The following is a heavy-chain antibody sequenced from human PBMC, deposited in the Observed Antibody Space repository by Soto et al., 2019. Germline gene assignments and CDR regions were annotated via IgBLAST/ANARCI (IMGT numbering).Heavy chain of an antibody. D-gene: IGHD6-19*01. CDR3: ERQQWLVRYGTYYFDY. J-gene: IGHJ4*02. CDR2: IYYSGST. CDR1: GGSISSSSYY. V-gene: IGHV4-39*01. Sequence: QLQLQESGPGLVKPSETLSLTCTVSGGSISSSSYYWGWIGQPPGKGLEWIGSIYYSGSTYYNPSLKSRVTISVDTSKNQFSLKLSSVTAADTAVYYCERQQWLVRYGTYYFDYWGQGTLVTVSS.